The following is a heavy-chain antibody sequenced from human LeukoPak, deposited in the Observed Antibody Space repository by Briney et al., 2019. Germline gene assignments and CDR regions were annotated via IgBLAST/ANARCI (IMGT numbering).Heavy chain of an antibody. CDR2: ISYDGRNM. V-gene: IGHV3-30*03. CDR3: ARVEDDYGDYYYGMDV. CDR1: GFAFSTYY. D-gene: IGHD4-17*01. J-gene: IGHJ6*02. Sequence: GGSLRLSCAASGFAFSTYYIHWVRQPPGKGLEWVAVISYDGRNMYYGDSVKGRFTISRDNSKNTLYLQMNSLRAEDTAVYYCARVEDDYGDYYYGMDVWGQGTTVTVSS.